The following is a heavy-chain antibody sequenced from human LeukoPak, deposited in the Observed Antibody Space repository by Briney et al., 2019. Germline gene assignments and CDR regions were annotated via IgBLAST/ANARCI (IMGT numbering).Heavy chain of an antibody. Sequence: GGSLRLSCAASGFTFDDYAMHWVRQAPGKGLEWVSLISGDGGSTYYADSVKGRFTISRDNSKNSLYLQMNSLRTEDTALYYCAKDMRITMVRGVIIPDAFDIWGQGTMVTISS. J-gene: IGHJ3*02. CDR3: AKDMRITMVRGVIIPDAFDI. CDR1: GFTFDDYA. CDR2: ISGDGGST. V-gene: IGHV3-43*02. D-gene: IGHD3-10*01.